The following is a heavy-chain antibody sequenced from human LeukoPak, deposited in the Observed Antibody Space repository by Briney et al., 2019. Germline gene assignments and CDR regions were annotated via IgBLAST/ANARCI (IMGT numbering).Heavy chain of an antibody. CDR1: GFTYSDNY. V-gene: IGHV3-11*04. J-gene: IGHJ4*02. CDR2: ISSSGNTT. CDR3: ARDGGSAWFLDY. Sequence: GGSLRLSCAASGFTYSDNYMSWIRQAPGKGLEWVSYISSSGNTTKNADSVKGRFTITRDNAKNSLYLQMNSLRAEDTAVYYCARDGGSAWFLDYWGQGTLVIVSS. D-gene: IGHD6-19*01.